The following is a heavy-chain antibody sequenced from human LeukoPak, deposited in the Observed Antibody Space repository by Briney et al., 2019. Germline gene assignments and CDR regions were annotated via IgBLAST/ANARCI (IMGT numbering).Heavy chain of an antibody. CDR1: GYTFTSYY. CDR3: ARGLNFVVVPAAILYFDY. V-gene: IGHV1-2*02. Sequence: ASVKVSCKASGYTFTSYYMHWVRQAPGQGLEWMGWINPNSGGTNYAQKFQGRVTMTRDTSISTAYMELSRLRSDDTAVYHCARGLNFVVVPAAILYFDYWGQGTLVTVSS. CDR2: INPNSGGT. J-gene: IGHJ4*02. D-gene: IGHD2-2*02.